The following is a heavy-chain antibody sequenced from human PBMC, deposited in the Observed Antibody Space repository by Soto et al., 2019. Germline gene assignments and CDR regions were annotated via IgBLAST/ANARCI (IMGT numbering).Heavy chain of an antibody. D-gene: IGHD2-21*01. CDR2: IYLNDDK. V-gene: IGHV2-5*01. Sequence: QITLKESGPTLVKPTQTLTLTCSFSGFSLSTSGVGVGWIRQPPGKALEWLALIYLNDDKRYSPSLKSRDTNPKDTSKNQVVLTITNMDPLDTATYYCAHVPYCGGECIAHSHYWVHGSLVTVSS. J-gene: IGHJ4*01. CDR3: AHVPYCGGECIAHSHY. CDR1: GFSLSTSGVG.